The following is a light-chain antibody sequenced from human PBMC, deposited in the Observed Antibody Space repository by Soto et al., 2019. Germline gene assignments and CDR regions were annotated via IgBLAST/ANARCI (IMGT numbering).Light chain of an antibody. CDR2: YNN. CDR1: DSNIGNYP. J-gene: IGLJ2*01. V-gene: IGLV1-36*01. CDR3: ASWDDTLSGPV. Sequence: QSVLAQPPSVSEAPRQRVTISCSGSDSNIGNYPVNWYQQDPGKDPKLLIYYNNVLSSGVSDRFSGSKSGTSAFLAISGLQSDDEAYYYCASWDDTLSGPVFGGGTKLTVL.